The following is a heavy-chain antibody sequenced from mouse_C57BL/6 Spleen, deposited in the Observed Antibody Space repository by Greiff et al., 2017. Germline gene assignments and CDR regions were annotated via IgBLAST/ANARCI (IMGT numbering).Heavy chain of an antibody. J-gene: IGHJ3*01. CDR3: ARSDYGSPAWFAY. V-gene: IGHV1-82*01. D-gene: IGHD1-1*01. Sequence: QLKQSGPELVKPGASVKISCKASGYAFSSSWMNWVKQRPGKGLEWFGRIYPGDGDTNYNGKFKGKATLTADKASSTAYMQLSSLTSEDSAVYFCARSDYGSPAWFAYWGQGTLVTVSA. CDR2: IYPGDGDT. CDR1: GYAFSSSW.